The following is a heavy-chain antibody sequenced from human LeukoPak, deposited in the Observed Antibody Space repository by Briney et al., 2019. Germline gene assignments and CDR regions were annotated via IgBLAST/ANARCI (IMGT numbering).Heavy chain of an antibody. CDR1: GFSLNSDGVG. J-gene: IGHJ3*02. CDR3: AHSLYSGTYYAFDI. CDR2: IYWNGDK. V-gene: IGHV2-5*01. Sequence: SGPRLVNPTPPLTLTCTFSGFSLNSDGVGVGWIRQPPGKALEWLELIYWNGDKRYSPSLKSRLTITKDTSKNQVVLTMTNMDPVDTATYYCAHSLYSGTYYAFDIWGQGTMVTVSS. D-gene: IGHD1-26*01.